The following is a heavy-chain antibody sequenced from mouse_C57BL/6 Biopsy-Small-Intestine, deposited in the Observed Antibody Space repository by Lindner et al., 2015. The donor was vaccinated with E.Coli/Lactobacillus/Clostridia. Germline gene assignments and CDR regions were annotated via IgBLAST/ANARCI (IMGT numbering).Heavy chain of an antibody. J-gene: IGHJ4*01. CDR3: ARHGGSPLYAMDY. Sequence: QLQESGGDLVKPGGSLKLSCAASGFTFSSYGMSWVRQIPDKRLEWVATISSGGSYTYYPDSVKGRFTISRDSAKNTLYLQMSSLKSEDSAMYYCARHGGSPLYAMDYWGQGTSVTVSS. V-gene: IGHV5-6*01. CDR2: ISSGGSYT. D-gene: IGHD1-1*01. CDR1: GFTFSSYG.